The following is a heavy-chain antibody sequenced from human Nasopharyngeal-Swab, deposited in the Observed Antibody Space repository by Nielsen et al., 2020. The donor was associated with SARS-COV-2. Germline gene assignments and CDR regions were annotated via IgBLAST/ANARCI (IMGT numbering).Heavy chain of an antibody. CDR2: TFYRSKWYN. CDR1: GDRVSSHSAG. D-gene: IGHD3-3*01. V-gene: IGHV6-1*01. J-gene: IGHJ4*02. Sequence: SQTLSLTCAISGDRVSSHSAGWNWIRQSPSRGLEWLGRTFYRSKWYNDYAESVKSRIAVNPDTSKNQFSLQLNSVTPEDTAVYYCARGRDFSFDSWGQGTLVTASS. CDR3: ARGRDFSFDS.